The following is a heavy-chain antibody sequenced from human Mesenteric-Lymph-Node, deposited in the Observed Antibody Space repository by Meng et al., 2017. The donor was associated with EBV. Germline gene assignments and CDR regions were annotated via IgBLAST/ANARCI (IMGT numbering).Heavy chain of an antibody. CDR2: ISVYTGDT. J-gene: IGHJ4*02. V-gene: IGHV1-18*01. D-gene: IGHD2-15*01. CDR3: ARDNVVVAAATRVFDY. Sequence: QVPLVQSGAEIKKPGASMRVSCKASGYTFTTNALSWVRQAPGQGLEWMGWISVYTGDTNYAQKFQGRVTMTTDTSTSTAYMELRSLRSDDTAVYYCARDNVVVAAATRVFDYWGQGTLVTVSS. CDR1: GYTFTTNA.